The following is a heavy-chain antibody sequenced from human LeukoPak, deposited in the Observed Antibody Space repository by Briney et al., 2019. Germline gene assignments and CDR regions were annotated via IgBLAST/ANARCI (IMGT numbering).Heavy chain of an antibody. J-gene: IGHJ4*02. D-gene: IGHD1-26*01. Sequence: GGSLRLSCAGSGITFSSYAMSWVRQAPGKGLEWVSAISGSGSSTYYADSVKGRFTISRDNSKNTLYLQMNSLRAEDTAVYYCARGSIVGADYFDYWGQGTLVTVSS. CDR3: ARGSIVGADYFDY. V-gene: IGHV3-23*01. CDR2: ISGSGSST. CDR1: GITFSSYA.